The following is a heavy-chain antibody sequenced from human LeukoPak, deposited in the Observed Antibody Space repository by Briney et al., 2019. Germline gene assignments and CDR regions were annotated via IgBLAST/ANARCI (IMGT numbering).Heavy chain of an antibody. D-gene: IGHD2-2*01. CDR1: GFTFSSYS. V-gene: IGHV3-21*01. Sequence: GGSLRLSCAASGFTFSSYSMNWVRQAPGKGLEWVSSISSSSSYIYYADSVKGRFTISRDNAKNSLYLQMNSLRAEDTAVYYCARDRILVVPAATLDYWGQGTLVTVSS. CDR3: ARDRILVVPAATLDY. CDR2: ISSSSSYI. J-gene: IGHJ4*02.